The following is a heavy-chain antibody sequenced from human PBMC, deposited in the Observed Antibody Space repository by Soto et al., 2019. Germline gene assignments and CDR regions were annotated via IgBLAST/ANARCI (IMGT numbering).Heavy chain of an antibody. V-gene: IGHV3-23*01. D-gene: IGHD2-2*01. Sequence: GGTLRLSCAGSGFFFSNYGMSWGRQAPGKGLEWVSSIRESGGSTYYTCSVKSRFYISTDNSKDTLYLQLNNLRSEHTVVYLCAGRTDWSSAGCDKVLDIWGQGTLVTVSS. CDR2: IRESGGST. CDR3: AGRTDWSSAGCDKVLDI. CDR1: GFFFSNYG. J-gene: IGHJ1*01.